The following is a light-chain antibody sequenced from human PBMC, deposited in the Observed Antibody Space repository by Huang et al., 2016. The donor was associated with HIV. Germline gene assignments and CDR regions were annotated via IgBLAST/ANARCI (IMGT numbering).Light chain of an antibody. J-gene: IGKJ4*01. CDR3: QQLNSYPLT. V-gene: IGKV1-9*01. Sequence: DPVSITCRASQGISSYLAWYQQRPGKAPNLLIYPASTLQSGVPSRFSGSGSGTDFTLTISSLQPEDFAIYYCQQLNSYPLTFGGGTKVEIK. CDR2: PAS. CDR1: QGISSY.